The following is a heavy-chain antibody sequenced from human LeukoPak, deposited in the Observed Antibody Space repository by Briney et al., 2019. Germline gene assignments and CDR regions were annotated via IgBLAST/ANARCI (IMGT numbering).Heavy chain of an antibody. CDR3: ARAGTSVLRFTY. Sequence: PSETLSLTCTVSGGSISSSSYYWGWIRQPPGKGLEWIGSIYYSGSTYYNPSLKSRVTISVDTSKNQFSLKLSSVTAADTAVYYCARAGTSVLRFTYWGQGTLVTVSS. CDR1: GGSISSSSYY. D-gene: IGHD3-3*01. CDR2: IYYSGST. J-gene: IGHJ4*02. V-gene: IGHV4-39*07.